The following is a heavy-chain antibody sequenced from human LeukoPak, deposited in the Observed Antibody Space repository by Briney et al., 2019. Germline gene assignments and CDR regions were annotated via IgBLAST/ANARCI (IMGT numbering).Heavy chain of an antibody. CDR3: AKDLLYSSSPNWFDP. CDR1: GFTFSNAW. D-gene: IGHD5-18*01. CDR2: IKSKTDGGTT. Sequence: GGSLRLSCAASGFTFSNAWMSWVRQAPGKGLEWVGRIKSKTDGGTTDYAAPVKGRFTISRDDSKNTLYLQMNSLKTEDTAVYYCAKDLLYSSSPNWFDPWGQGTLVTVSS. V-gene: IGHV3-15*01. J-gene: IGHJ5*02.